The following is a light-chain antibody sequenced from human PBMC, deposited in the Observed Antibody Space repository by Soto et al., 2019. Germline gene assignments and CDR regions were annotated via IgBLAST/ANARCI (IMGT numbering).Light chain of an antibody. CDR3: AAWDDSLNGPV. CDR2: SNN. V-gene: IGLV1-44*01. Sequence: QSVLTQPPSASGTPGKRVTISVSESSSTIGSNTVNWSQQLPGPAPKLLIYSNNQRPSGVPDRFSGSKSGTSASLAISGLQSEDEADYYCAAWDDSLNGPVFGGGTKLTVL. CDR1: SSTIGSNT. J-gene: IGLJ2*01.